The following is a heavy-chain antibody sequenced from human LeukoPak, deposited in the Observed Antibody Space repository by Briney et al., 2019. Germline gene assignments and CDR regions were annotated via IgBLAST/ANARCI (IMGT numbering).Heavy chain of an antibody. CDR2: IDSSGGYM. V-gene: IGHV3-21*06. CDR3: LRGDRRDY. Sequence: GGSLRLSCAASGFTFSNYAISWVRQAPGKGLEWVSSIDSSGGYMFYADSVKGRFIISRDNAKDSLYLQMNSLRVEDTAVYYCLRGDRRDYWGQGTLVTVSS. J-gene: IGHJ4*02. CDR1: GFTFSNYA.